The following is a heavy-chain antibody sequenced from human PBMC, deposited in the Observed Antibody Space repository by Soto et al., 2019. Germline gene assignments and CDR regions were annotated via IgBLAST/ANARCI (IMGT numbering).Heavy chain of an antibody. CDR2: IYYSETT. CDR1: GVSVTNGDYY. CDR3: ARQRRGGYWFDP. Sequence: PSETLSLTCAVSGVSVTNGDYYWSWMRQSPGKGLEWIGNIYYSETTSYNPSLNSRLGISIDTSRNQFSLQLTSVTAADTAIYYCARQRRGGYWFDPWGQGTLVTVSS. J-gene: IGHJ5*02. V-gene: IGHV4-30-4*01.